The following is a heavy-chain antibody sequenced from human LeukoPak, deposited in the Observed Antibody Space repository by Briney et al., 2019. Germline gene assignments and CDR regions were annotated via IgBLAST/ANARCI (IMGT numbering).Heavy chain of an antibody. J-gene: IGHJ4*02. CDR2: IYTGGST. CDR3: AKDHDYGDYVGGDY. V-gene: IGHV3-53*01. D-gene: IGHD4-17*01. Sequence: GGSLRLSCAASGFTVRSNYMSWVRRAPGKGLEWVSVIYTGGSTYYADSVKGRFTISRDNSKNTLYLQMNSLRAEDTAVYYCAKDHDYGDYVGGDYWGQGTLVTVSS. CDR1: GFTVRSNY.